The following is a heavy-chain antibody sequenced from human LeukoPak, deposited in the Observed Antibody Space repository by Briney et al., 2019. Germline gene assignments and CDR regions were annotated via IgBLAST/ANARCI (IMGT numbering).Heavy chain of an antibody. Sequence: GGSLRLSCAASGFTFSSYAMSWVRQAPGKGLEWVSAISGSGGSTYYADSVKGRFTISRDNSKSTLYLQMNSLRAEDTAVYYCAKGQYCSGGSCYSGDLDYWGQGTLVTVSS. D-gene: IGHD2-15*01. CDR1: GFTFSSYA. CDR3: AKGQYCSGGSCYSGDLDY. CDR2: ISGSGGST. J-gene: IGHJ4*02. V-gene: IGHV3-23*01.